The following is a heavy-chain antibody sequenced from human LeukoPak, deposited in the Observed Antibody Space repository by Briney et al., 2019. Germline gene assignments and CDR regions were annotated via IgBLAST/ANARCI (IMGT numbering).Heavy chain of an antibody. CDR1: GGSFSGYY. J-gene: IGHJ6*02. CDR2: INHSGST. CDR3: ARAPRITIFGTPPAANYGMDV. V-gene: IGHV4-34*01. Sequence: SETLSLTCAVYGGSFSGYYWSWIRQPPVKGLEWIGEINHSGSTNYNPSLKSRVTISVDTSKNQFSLKLSSVTAADTAVYYCARAPRITIFGTPPAANYGMDVWGQGTTVTVSS. D-gene: IGHD3-3*01.